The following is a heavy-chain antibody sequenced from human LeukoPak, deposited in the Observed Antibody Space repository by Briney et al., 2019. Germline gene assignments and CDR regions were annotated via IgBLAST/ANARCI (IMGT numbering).Heavy chain of an antibody. Sequence: SGRSLRLSCTASGFTFGDYAMSWLRQAPGKGLEWVGFIRSKAYGGTTEYAASVKGRFTISRDDSKSIAYLQMNSLKTEDTAVYYCTRESYDFWSGYYPDDAFDIWGQGTMVTVSS. D-gene: IGHD3-3*01. V-gene: IGHV3-49*03. CDR2: IRSKAYGGTT. CDR1: GFTFGDYA. J-gene: IGHJ3*02. CDR3: TRESYDFWSGYYPDDAFDI.